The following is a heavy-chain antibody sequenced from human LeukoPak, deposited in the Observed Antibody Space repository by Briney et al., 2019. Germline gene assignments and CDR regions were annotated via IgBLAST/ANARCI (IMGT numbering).Heavy chain of an antibody. CDR3: ARHAESRGDWFDP. CDR1: GGSIDGSTGH. V-gene: IGHV4-39*01. CDR2: IYYSGST. J-gene: IGHJ5*02. D-gene: IGHD3-10*01. Sequence: SETLSLTCTVSGGSIDGSTGHWGWIRQPPGKGLEWIGSIYYSGSTYYNPSLKSRVTISVDTSKNQFSLKLSSVTAADTAVYYCARHAESRGDWFDPWGQGTLVTVSS.